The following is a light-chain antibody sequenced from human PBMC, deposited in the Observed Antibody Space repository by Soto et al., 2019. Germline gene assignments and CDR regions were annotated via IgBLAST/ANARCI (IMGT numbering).Light chain of an antibody. Sequence: EVVLTQSPGTLSLSPGERATLSCRGSQSVSGSDLAGYQPPPGQDPRLLISGVSNRATGTPDRFRGIGSGTDFTLTISSLEPEDFAVFYCHQYGISPPTFGPGTKVDIK. J-gene: IGKJ1*01. V-gene: IGKV3-20*01. CDR1: QSVSGSD. CDR3: HQYGISPPT. CDR2: GVS.